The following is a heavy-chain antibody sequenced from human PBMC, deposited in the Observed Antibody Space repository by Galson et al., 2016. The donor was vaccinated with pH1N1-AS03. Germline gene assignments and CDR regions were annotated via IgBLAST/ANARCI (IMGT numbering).Heavy chain of an antibody. CDR1: GFNFTDFY. CDR3: ARDSMVLRGILRY. D-gene: IGHD3-10*01. CDR2: ISVTGKTI. Sequence: SLRLSCAASGFNFTDFYMTWVRQAPGKGLEWLSSISVTGKTIYYADCVKGRFTISRDNFKNSVYLHLDNLRAEDTAVYHCARDSMVLRGILRYWGQGTRVTVS. J-gene: IGHJ1*01. V-gene: IGHV3-11*01.